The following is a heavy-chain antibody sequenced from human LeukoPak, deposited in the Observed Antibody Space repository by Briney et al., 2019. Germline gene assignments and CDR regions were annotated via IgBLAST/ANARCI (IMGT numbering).Heavy chain of an antibody. CDR2: VYYSGST. V-gene: IGHV4-59*08. J-gene: IGHJ4*02. CDR3: ARLRPYDFWSGPLGYFDY. Sequence: SETLSLTCTVSGGSISSYYWSWIRQPPGKGLEWIGSVYYSGSTNYNPSLKSRVTISVDTSKNQFSLKLSSVTAADTAVYYCARLRPYDFWSGPLGYFDYWGQGTLVTVSS. D-gene: IGHD3-3*01. CDR1: GGSISSYY.